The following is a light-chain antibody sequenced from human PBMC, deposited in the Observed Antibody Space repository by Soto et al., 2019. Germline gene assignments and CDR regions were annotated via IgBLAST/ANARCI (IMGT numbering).Light chain of an antibody. V-gene: IGLV2-8*01. CDR1: KNDIGVYDF. J-gene: IGLJ1*01. CDR3: KSYAGSNTYV. Sequence: QSVLTQPPSVSGSPGQSVTISCTGTKNDIGVYDFVSWYQHHPGKAPRLIIYGVVQRPSGVPDRFSGSKSGNTASLTVSGLQAADEADYFCKSYAGSNTYVFGSGTKVTVL. CDR2: GVV.